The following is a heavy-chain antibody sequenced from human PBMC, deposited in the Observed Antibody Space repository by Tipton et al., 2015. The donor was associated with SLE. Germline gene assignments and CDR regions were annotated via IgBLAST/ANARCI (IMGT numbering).Heavy chain of an antibody. CDR1: GGSISSYY. V-gene: IGHV4-59*01. CDR3: ATRMGVRGVITDY. D-gene: IGHD3-10*01. Sequence: TLSLTCTVSGGSISSYYWSWIRQPPGKGLEGIGYISYRWSTNYNPSLKSRVTISVDTSKNQFSLKLSSVTAADTAVYYCATRMGVRGVITDYWGQGTLVTVSA. CDR2: ISYRWST. J-gene: IGHJ4*02.